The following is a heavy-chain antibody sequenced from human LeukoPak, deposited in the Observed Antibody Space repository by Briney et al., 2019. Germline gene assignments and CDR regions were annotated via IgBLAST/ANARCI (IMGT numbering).Heavy chain of an antibody. J-gene: IGHJ4*02. CDR2: ISSSSSTI. D-gene: IGHD3-3*01. Sequence: PGGSLRLSCAASGFTFSSYSMNWVRQAPGKGLEWVSYISSSSSTIYYADSVKGRFTISRDNAKNSLYLQMNSLRAEDTAVYYCAREGVEYYDFWSGYYNCWGQGTLVTVSS. CDR1: GFTFSSYS. V-gene: IGHV3-48*01. CDR3: AREGVEYYDFWSGYYNC.